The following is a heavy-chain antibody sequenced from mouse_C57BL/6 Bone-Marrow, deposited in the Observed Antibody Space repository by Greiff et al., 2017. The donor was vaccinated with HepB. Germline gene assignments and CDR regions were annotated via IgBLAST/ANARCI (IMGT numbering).Heavy chain of an antibody. V-gene: IGHV1-81*01. Sequence: VKLSCKASGYTFTSYGISWVKQRTGQGLEWIGEIYPRSGNTYYNEKFKGKATLTADKSSSTAYMELRSLTSEDSAVYFCARSETAQARFAYWGQGTLVTVSA. J-gene: IGHJ3*01. CDR1: GYTFTSYG. CDR3: ARSETAQARFAY. D-gene: IGHD3-2*02. CDR2: IYPRSGNT.